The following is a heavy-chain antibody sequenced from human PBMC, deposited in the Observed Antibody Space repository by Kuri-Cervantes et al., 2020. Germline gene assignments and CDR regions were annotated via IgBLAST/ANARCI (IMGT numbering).Heavy chain of an antibody. V-gene: IGHV3-21*01. CDR1: GFTFDDYA. Sequence: GGSLRLSCAASGFTFDDYAMNWVRQAPGKGLEWVSSISSSSSYIYYADSVKGRSTISRDNAKNSLYLQMNSLRAEDTAVYYCARDFTSRIGYSSSWYRTYYYYGMDVWGQGTTVTVSS. CDR3: ARDFTSRIGYSSSWYRTYYYYGMDV. D-gene: IGHD6-13*01. J-gene: IGHJ6*02. CDR2: ISSSSSYI.